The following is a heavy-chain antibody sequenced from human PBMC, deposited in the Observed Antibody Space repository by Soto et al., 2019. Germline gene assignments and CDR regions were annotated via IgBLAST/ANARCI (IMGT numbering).Heavy chain of an antibody. D-gene: IGHD4-17*01. Sequence: PSVKVSCKASGYTFTSYDINWVRQATGQGLEWMGWMNPNSGNTGYAQKFQGRVTMTRNTSISTDYMELSSLRSEDTAVYYCAREVIYGDSYYYYGMDVWGQGTTVTVSS. V-gene: IGHV1-8*01. CDR2: MNPNSGNT. CDR1: GYTFTSYD. CDR3: AREVIYGDSYYYYGMDV. J-gene: IGHJ6*02.